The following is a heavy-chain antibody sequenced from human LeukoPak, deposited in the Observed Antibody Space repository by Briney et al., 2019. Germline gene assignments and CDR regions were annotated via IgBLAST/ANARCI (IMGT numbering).Heavy chain of an antibody. D-gene: IGHD2-15*01. CDR3: ARRGSTWWLDY. CDR2: IYPGDSDT. CDR1: GYNFASYW. J-gene: IGHJ4*02. Sequence: GESLKISCQGFGYNFASYWIGWVRQMPGKGLEWMGIIYPGDSDTRYSPSFQGQVIISVDESINTAYLQWSDLRASDTAICYCARRGSTWWLDYWGQGTLVSVSS. V-gene: IGHV5-51*01.